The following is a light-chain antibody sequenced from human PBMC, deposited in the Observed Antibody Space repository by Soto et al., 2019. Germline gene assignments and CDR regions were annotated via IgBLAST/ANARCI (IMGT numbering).Light chain of an antibody. CDR3: AAWDDSLNGPV. CDR1: SSDIGAYDY. CDR2: EVS. J-gene: IGLJ7*01. V-gene: IGLV2-14*01. Sequence: QSALTQPASVSGSPGQSITVSCTGTSSDIGAYDYVSWYQQHPGKAPKVIISEVSKRPSGVSHRFSGSKSGNTASLTISGLQAEDEADYYCAAWDDSLNGPVFGGGTQLTVL.